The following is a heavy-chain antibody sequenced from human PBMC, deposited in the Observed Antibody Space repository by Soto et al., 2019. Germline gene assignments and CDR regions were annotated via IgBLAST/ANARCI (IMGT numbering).Heavy chain of an antibody. CDR2: INHSGST. V-gene: IGHV4-34*01. Sequence: SETLSLTCAVYGGSFSGYYWSWIRQPPGKGLEWIGEINHSGSTNYNPSLKSRVTISVDTSKNQFSLKLSSVTAADTAVYYCARGYPSITVVVAARYETSYYYGMDVWGQGTTVTVSS. CDR3: ARGYPSITVVVAARYETSYYYGMDV. D-gene: IGHD2-15*01. J-gene: IGHJ6*02. CDR1: GGSFSGYY.